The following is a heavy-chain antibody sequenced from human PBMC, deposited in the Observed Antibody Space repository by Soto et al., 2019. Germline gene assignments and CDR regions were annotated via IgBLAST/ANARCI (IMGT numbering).Heavy chain of an antibody. J-gene: IGHJ6*02. V-gene: IGHV1-3*01. CDR3: ATPGSSPYYYYYGMDV. CDR2: INAGNGNT. CDR1: GYTFTSSA. Sequence: ASVKVSCKASGYTFTSSAMHWVRQASGQRLEWMGWINAGNGNTKYSQKFQGRVTITRDTSASTAYMELSSLRSEDTAVYYCATPGSSPYYYYYGMDVWGQGTTVTVSS. D-gene: IGHD6-6*01.